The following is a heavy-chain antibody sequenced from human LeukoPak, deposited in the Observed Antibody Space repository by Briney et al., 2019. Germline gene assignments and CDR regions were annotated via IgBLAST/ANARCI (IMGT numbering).Heavy chain of an antibody. D-gene: IGHD3-10*01. J-gene: IGHJ3*02. CDR3: ARGSVHYYGSGSYAFDI. Sequence: SETLSLTCTVSGGSISSSSYYWGWIRQPPGKGLEWIGSIYYSGSTYYNPSLKSRVTISVDTSKNQFSLKLSSVTAADTAVYYCARGSVHYYGSGSYAFDIWGQGTMVTVSS. CDR1: GGSISSSSYY. V-gene: IGHV4-39*07. CDR2: IYYSGST.